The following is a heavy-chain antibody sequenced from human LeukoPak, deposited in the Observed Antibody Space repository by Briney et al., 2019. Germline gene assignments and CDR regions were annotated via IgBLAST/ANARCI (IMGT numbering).Heavy chain of an antibody. Sequence: GGSLRLSCAASGFTFSNYGINWVRQAPGKGLEWVSSISSSSSYIYYADSVKGRFTISRDNAKNSVYLQMNSLRAEDTAVYYCARTYGSGSYSGFAFWGQGTLVTVS. CDR1: GFTFSNYG. V-gene: IGHV3-21*01. CDR3: ARTYGSGSYSGFAF. CDR2: ISSSSSYI. J-gene: IGHJ4*02. D-gene: IGHD3-10*01.